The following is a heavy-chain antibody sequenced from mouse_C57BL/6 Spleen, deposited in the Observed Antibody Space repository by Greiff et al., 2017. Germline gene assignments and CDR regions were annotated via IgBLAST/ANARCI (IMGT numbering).Heavy chain of an antibody. V-gene: IGHV1-69*01. J-gene: IGHJ4*01. D-gene: IGHD3-1*01. CDR3: SRKGYYYAMDY. Sequence: QVQLQQPGAELVMPGASVKLSCKASGYTFTSYWMHWVKQRPGQGLEWIGEIDPSESYTNYNQKFKGKSTLTVDKSSSTAYMQLSSLTSEDSAVYYCSRKGYYYAMDYWGQGTSVTVSS. CDR2: IDPSESYT. CDR1: GYTFTSYW.